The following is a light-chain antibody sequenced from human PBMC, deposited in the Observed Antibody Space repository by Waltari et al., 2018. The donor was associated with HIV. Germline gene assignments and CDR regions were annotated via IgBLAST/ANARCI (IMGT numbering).Light chain of an antibody. Sequence: QLVLTQSPSASASLGASVKLTCTLSSGHSSYAIAWHQQQPEKGPRYLMKLNSDGSHSKGDGIPDRCSGSSSGAERYLTISSLQSEDEADYYCQTWGTGIHRVFGGGTKLTVL. CDR1: SGHSSYA. J-gene: IGLJ3*02. CDR2: LNSDGSH. CDR3: QTWGTGIHRV. V-gene: IGLV4-69*01.